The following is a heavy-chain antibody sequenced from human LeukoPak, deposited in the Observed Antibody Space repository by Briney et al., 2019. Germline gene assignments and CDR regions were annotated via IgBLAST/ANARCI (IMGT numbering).Heavy chain of an antibody. V-gene: IGHV3-23*01. D-gene: IGHD4-17*01. Sequence: GGSLRLSCAASGFTFSSYGMHWVRQAPGKGLEWVSAISGSGGSTYYADSVKGRFTISRDNSKNTLYLQMNSLRAEDTAVYYCAKDLLTVVRHGYWGQGTLVTVSS. CDR1: GFTFSSYG. CDR3: AKDLLTVVRHGY. J-gene: IGHJ4*02. CDR2: ISGSGGST.